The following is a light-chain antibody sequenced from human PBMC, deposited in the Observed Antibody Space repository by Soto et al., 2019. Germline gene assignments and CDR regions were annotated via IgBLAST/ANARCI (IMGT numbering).Light chain of an antibody. J-gene: IGKJ1*01. Sequence: DIQMAQSPSTLSASIGDRVTFTCRASQSISSWLAWYQQKPGKAPKLLIYDVSSLESGVPSRFSGSGSGTEFTLTISSLQPDDSATYYCQQYKTYWTFGQGTKVDIK. CDR1: QSISSW. CDR3: QQYKTYWT. V-gene: IGKV1-5*01. CDR2: DVS.